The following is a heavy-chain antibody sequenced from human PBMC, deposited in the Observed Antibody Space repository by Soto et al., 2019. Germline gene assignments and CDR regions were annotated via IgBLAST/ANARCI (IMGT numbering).Heavy chain of an antibody. V-gene: IGHV1-2*04. J-gene: IGHJ3*02. Sequence: TSVKVSSKASGYTFTGYYMHWVRQAPGQGLEWMGWINPNSGGTNYAQKFQGWVTMTRDTSISTAYMELSRLRSDDTAVYYCARDGTLAFDIWGQGTMVTVSS. CDR1: GYTFTGYY. CDR2: INPNSGGT. CDR3: ARDGTLAFDI.